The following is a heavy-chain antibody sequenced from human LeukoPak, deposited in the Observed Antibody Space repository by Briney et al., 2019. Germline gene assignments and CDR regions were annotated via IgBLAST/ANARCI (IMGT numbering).Heavy chain of an antibody. CDR3: ARDPLMITFGGVIASFDY. J-gene: IGHJ4*02. Sequence: ASVKVSCKASGYTFTGYYMHWVRQAPGQGLEWMGWINPNSGGTNYAQKFQGRVTMTRDTSVSTAYMELSRLRSDDTAVYYCARDPLMITFGGVIASFDYWGQGTLVTVSS. CDR1: GYTFTGYY. V-gene: IGHV1-2*02. CDR2: INPNSGGT. D-gene: IGHD3-16*02.